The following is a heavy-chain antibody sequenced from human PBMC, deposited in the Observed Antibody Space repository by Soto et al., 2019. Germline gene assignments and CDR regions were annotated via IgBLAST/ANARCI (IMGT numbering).Heavy chain of an antibody. CDR3: ARRPHCSGGICYYGLDN. D-gene: IGHD2-15*01. V-gene: IGHV1-8*01. CDR1: GYTFSDFD. CDR2: MNPDSGHA. Sequence: QAHLEQSGAELKRPGASVKVSCKASGYTFSDFDINWVRQAPGQGLEWMGWMNPDSGHAAYAQKFQGRVTLTTSTSTSTVYMEMRSLGSEDTAVYYCARRPHCSGGICYYGLDNWGQGTLVTVSS. J-gene: IGHJ4*02.